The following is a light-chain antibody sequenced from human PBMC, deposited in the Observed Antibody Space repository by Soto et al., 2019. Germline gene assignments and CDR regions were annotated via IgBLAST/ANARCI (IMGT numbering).Light chain of an antibody. CDR1: QSISTY. CDR3: QQYNNWPRT. Sequence: DIQMTQSPSTLSATAGDRVTITCRASQSISTYLNWYQQKPGKAPKLLIYAASSLQSGVPSRFSGSGSGTEFTLTISSLQSEDFAVYYCQQYNNWPRTFGQGTKV. CDR2: AAS. V-gene: IGKV1-39*01. J-gene: IGKJ1*01.